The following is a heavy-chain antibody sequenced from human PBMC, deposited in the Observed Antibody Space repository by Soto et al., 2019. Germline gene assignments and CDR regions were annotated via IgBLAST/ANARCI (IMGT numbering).Heavy chain of an antibody. J-gene: IGHJ6*02. CDR2: IYYSGST. CDR3: ARGIEGWYQGRYYYGMGV. V-gene: IGHV4-61*01. Sequence: QVQLQESGPGLVKPSETLSLTCTVSGGSVSSGSYYWRWIRQPPGKGLEWIGYIYYSGSTNHNPPPKRRVTISVDTSKNQCSLKRSSVSAADTAVYYCARGIEGWYQGRYYYGMGVWGQGTTLTVSS. CDR1: GGSVSSGSYY. D-gene: IGHD6-19*01.